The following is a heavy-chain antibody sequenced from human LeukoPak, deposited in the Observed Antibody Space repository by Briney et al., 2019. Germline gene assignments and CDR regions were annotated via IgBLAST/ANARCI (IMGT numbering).Heavy chain of an antibody. J-gene: IGHJ6*02. V-gene: IGHV4-4*02. Sequence: SETLSLTCAVSGGSISSSNWWSWVRQPPGKGLEWIGEIYHSGSTNYNPSLKSRVTISVDKSKNQFSLKLSSVTAADTAVYYCARVTVAMTPYYYYGMDVWGQGTTVTVSS. CDR2: IYHSGST. D-gene: IGHD4-17*01. CDR3: ARVTVAMTPYYYYGMDV. CDR1: GGSISSSNW.